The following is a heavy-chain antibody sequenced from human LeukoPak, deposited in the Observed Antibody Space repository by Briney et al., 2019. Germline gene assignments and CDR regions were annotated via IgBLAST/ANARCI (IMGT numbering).Heavy chain of an antibody. V-gene: IGHV3-30*04. J-gene: IGHJ3*02. CDR3: AGESFDI. Sequence: GGTLRLSSAASAFIFSDDAMDWVRQAPGHGLEGWAGMSKDRSMKYYADSVNGRFTVSRDNSNNTVYLQMTSLTTEDTAVYYCAGESFDIWGQGTMVTVSS. CDR1: AFIFSDDA. CDR2: MSKDRSMK.